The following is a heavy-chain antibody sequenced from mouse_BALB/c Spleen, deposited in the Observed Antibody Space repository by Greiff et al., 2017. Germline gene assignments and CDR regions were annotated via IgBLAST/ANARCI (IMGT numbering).Heavy chain of an antibody. CDR1: GFNIKDTY. D-gene: IGHD2-1*01. J-gene: IGHJ2*01. CDR3: ARGLWYHFDY. CDR2: IDPANGNT. Sequence: VHVKQSGAELVKPGASVKLSCTASGFNIKDTYMHWVKQRSEQGLEWIGRIDPANGNTKYDPKFQGKATITADTSSNTAYLQLSSLTSEDTAVYYCARGLWYHFDYWGQGTTLTVSS. V-gene: IGHV14-3*02.